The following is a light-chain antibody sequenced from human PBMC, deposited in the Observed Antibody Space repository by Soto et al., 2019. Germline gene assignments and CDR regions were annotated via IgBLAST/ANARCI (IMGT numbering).Light chain of an antibody. J-gene: IGKJ2*01. CDR1: QSVSSDY. CDR3: QQYGSSPPT. Sequence: EIVLTQSPGTLSFSPGERATLSCRASQSVSSDYLAWYQQKPGQAPRLPIYGASSRATGIPDRFSGSGSGTDFTLTVSRLEPEDFAVFYCQQYGSSPPTFGQGTKVEIK. CDR2: GAS. V-gene: IGKV3-20*01.